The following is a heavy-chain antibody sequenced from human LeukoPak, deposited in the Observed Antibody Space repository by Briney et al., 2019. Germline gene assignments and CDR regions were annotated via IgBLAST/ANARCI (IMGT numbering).Heavy chain of an antibody. CDR2: IYYSGST. CDR3: ASNQKGSGSYDY. V-gene: IGHV4-31*03. CDR1: GGSISSGGYY. Sequence: PSETLSLTCTVSGGSISSGGYYWSWIRQHPGKGLEWIGYIYYSGSTYYNPSLKSRVTISVDTSKNQFSLKLSSVTAADTAVYYCASNQKGSGSYDYWGQGTLVTVSS. J-gene: IGHJ4*02. D-gene: IGHD1-26*01.